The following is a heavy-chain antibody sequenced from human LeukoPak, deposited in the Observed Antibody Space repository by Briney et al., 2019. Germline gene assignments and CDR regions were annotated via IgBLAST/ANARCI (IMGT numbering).Heavy chain of an antibody. CDR1: GFTFSDYY. V-gene: IGHV3-11*01. D-gene: IGHD3-22*01. Sequence: GGSLRLSCAAPGFTFSDYYMSWIRQAPGKGLEWVSYISSSGSTIYYADSVKGRFTISRDNAKNSLYLQMNSLRAEDTAVYYCARDLGHYYDSSGYYSVAGAEYFQHWGQGTLVTVSS. CDR2: ISSSGSTI. CDR3: ARDLGHYYDSSGYYSVAGAEYFQH. J-gene: IGHJ1*01.